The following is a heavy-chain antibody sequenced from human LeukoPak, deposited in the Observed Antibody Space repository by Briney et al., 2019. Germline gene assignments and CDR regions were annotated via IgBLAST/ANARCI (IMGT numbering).Heavy chain of an antibody. Sequence: GGSLRLSCEASGITFSSYWMHWVRQAPGRGPVWVSRINSDGGRISYAGSVKGRFSISRDNAKNTLYLQMNSLRVEDTAVYYCVVAPAAFDIWGQGTMVTVSS. CDR3: VVAPAAFDI. J-gene: IGHJ3*02. D-gene: IGHD2-21*01. V-gene: IGHV3-74*01. CDR2: INSDGGRI. CDR1: GITFSSYW.